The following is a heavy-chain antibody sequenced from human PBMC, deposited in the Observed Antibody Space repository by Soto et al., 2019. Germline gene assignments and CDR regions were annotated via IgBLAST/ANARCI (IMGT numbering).Heavy chain of an antibody. V-gene: IGHV3-30-3*01. CDR2: ISYDGSNK. CDR1: GFTFSSYA. D-gene: IGHD6-13*01. CDR3: XSSILVSSSSWYGPFDY. Sequence: GGSLRLSCAASGFTFSSYAMHWVRQAPGKGLEWVAVISYDGSNKYYADSVKGRFTISRDNSKNTLYLQMNSLRAEDTAVYYCXSSILVSSSSWYGPFDYWGQGTLVTVSS. J-gene: IGHJ4*02.